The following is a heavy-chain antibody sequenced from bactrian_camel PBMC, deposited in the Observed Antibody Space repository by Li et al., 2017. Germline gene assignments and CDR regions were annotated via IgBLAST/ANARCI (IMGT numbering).Heavy chain of an antibody. CDR2: VDKDGIT. D-gene: IGHD4*01. CDR3: ATDPNSDSDYY. J-gene: IGHJ4*01. CDR1: GYDTEIYC. Sequence: DVQLVESGGGSVQPGGSLRLSCAASGYDTEIYCMGWFRQVPGKEREGVAAVDKDGITDYADSVKGRFTISRDNAKNTLYLQMDSLKSEDTALYYCATDPNSDSDYYCGQGTQVTVS. V-gene: IGHV3S67*01.